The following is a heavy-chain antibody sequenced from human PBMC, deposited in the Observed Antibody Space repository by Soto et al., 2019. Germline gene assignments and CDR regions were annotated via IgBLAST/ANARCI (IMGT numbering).Heavy chain of an antibody. CDR2: IYHSGST. Sequence: SETLSLTCTVSGGSIGGDSWSWIRQSPGKGLDFIGYIYHSGSTNYNSSLKSRVTISMDTSKNQFSLRLSSVTAADTAVYYCARAGIVQVSYAMDVWGQGTTGTVSS. J-gene: IGHJ6*02. CDR1: GGSIGGDS. V-gene: IGHV4-59*01. D-gene: IGHD2-8*01. CDR3: ARAGIVQVSYAMDV.